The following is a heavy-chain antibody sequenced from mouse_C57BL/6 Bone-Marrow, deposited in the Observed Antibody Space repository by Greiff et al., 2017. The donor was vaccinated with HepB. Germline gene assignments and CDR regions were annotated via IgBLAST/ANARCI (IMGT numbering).Heavy chain of an antibody. D-gene: IGHD1-1*01. V-gene: IGHV5-4*03. CDR2: ISDGGSYT. CDR3: ARGLLPFDY. J-gene: IGHJ2*01. Sequence: EVMLVESGGGLVKPGGSLKLSCAASGFTFSSYAMSWVRQTPEKRLEWVATISDGGSYTYYPDNVKGRFTISRDNAKNNLYLQMNHLKSEDTAMYYCARGLLPFDYWGQGTTLTVSS. CDR1: GFTFSSYA.